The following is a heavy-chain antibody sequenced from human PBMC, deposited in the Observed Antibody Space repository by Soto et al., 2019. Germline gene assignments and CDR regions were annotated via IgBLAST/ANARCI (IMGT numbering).Heavy chain of an antibody. CDR2: IDGVGTGT. CDR3: TTGFEY. V-gene: IGHV3-74*01. J-gene: IGHJ4*02. CDR1: GFTFTNYW. Sequence: EVQLVQSGGGSVQPGGSLRLSCAASGFTFTNYWMHWVRQVPGKGLVWVSRIDGVGTGTSYSDSVRGRFTISRDNAENTLYLQMNSLRAEDTAVYYCTTGFEYWGQGTLVNVSS.